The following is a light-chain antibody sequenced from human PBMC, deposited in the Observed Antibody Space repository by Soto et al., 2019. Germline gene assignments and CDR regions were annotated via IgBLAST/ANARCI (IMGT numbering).Light chain of an antibody. Sequence: ELVLTQSPGTLSLSPGERATLSCRASQSVSSSYLAWYQEKPGQAPRLLIYCASSNATGIPDRFSGSGSGIAFNLTISRLEPEDFAVYDCQQYDSSPLTFGGGTKVEIK. V-gene: IGKV3-20*01. J-gene: IGKJ4*01. CDR1: QSVSSSY. CDR3: QQYDSSPLT. CDR2: CAS.